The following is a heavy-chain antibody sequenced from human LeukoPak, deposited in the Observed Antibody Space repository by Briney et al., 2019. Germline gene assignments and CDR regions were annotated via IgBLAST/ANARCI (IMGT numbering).Heavy chain of an antibody. CDR1: GFTLSSYG. Sequence: PGGSLRLSCAASGFTLSSYGMHWVRQAPGKGLGWVAVRSYGGSNKYYADSVKGRFTISRDNSKNTLYLQMNSQRAEDTAVYYCAKVIVVVTANMGLDAFDIWGQGTMVTVSS. CDR2: RSYGGSNK. CDR3: AKVIVVVTANMGLDAFDI. J-gene: IGHJ3*02. V-gene: IGHV3-30*18. D-gene: IGHD2-21*02.